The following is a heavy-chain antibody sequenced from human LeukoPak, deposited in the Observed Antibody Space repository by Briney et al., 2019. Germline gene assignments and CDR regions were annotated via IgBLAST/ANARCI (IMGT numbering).Heavy chain of an antibody. D-gene: IGHD6-25*01. Sequence: GASVKVSCKASGYTLTRYYSHWVRQAPGQGLEWMGIINPSGGNTNYAQKLQGRVTMTRDMSTSTVYMELRSLRSEDTAVYYCARGSAVVAGQASWFDPWGQGTLVTVSS. J-gene: IGHJ5*02. CDR2: INPSGGNT. CDR1: GYTLTRYY. CDR3: ARGSAVVAGQASWFDP. V-gene: IGHV1-46*01.